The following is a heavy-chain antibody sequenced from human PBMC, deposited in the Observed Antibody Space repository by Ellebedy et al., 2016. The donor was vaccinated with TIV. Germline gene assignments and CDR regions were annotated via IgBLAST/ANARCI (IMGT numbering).Heavy chain of an antibody. CDR1: GYTFTGYY. Sequence: ASVKVSCKASGYTFTGYYMHWVRQAPGQGLEWMGWINPNSGGTNYAQKFQGRVTMTRDTSISTAYMELSRLRSDDTAVYYCARDKASSSWTIDYWGQGTLVTVSS. CDR2: INPNSGGT. J-gene: IGHJ4*02. CDR3: ARDKASSSWTIDY. V-gene: IGHV1-2*02. D-gene: IGHD6-13*01.